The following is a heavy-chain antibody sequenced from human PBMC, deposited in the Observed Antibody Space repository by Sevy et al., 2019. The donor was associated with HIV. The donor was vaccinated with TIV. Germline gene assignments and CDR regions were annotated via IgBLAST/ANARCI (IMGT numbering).Heavy chain of an antibody. D-gene: IGHD2-2*01. CDR3: ARDIVVVPAARALYGMDV. CDR2: ISSSSSYI. J-gene: IGHJ6*02. CDR1: GFTFSSYS. Sequence: GGSLRLSCAASGFTFSSYSMNWVRQAPGKGLEWVSSISSSSSYIYYADSVKGRFTISRDNAKNSLYLQMNSLRAEDTAVYYCARDIVVVPAARALYGMDVWGQGTTVTVSS. V-gene: IGHV3-21*01.